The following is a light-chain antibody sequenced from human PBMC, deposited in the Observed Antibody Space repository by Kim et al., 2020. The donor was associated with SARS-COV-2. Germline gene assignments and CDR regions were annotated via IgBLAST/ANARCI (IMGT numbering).Light chain of an antibody. Sequence: SPGARPTLSRWAHQDFRSIFLSWFQQKPGQAPRLLLFGASSRAPGIPDRFSGSGSGTDFTLPISRLEPEDFAVYYCQQYGSSPPYTFGQGTKLEI. V-gene: IGKV3-20*01. CDR1: QDFRSIF. J-gene: IGKJ2*01. CDR3: QQYGSSPPYT. CDR2: GAS.